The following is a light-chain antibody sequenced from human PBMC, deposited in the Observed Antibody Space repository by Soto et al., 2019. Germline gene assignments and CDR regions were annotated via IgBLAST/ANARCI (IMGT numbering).Light chain of an antibody. V-gene: IGLV2-11*01. Sequence: PRSVSGSPGQSVTISCTGTSSDVGGYNYVSWYQQHPGKAPKLMIYDVSKRPSGVPDRFSGSKSGNTASLTISGLQAEDEADYYCCSYAGSYTEVFGTGTKVTVL. J-gene: IGLJ1*01. CDR2: DVS. CDR1: SSDVGGYNY. CDR3: CSYAGSYTEV.